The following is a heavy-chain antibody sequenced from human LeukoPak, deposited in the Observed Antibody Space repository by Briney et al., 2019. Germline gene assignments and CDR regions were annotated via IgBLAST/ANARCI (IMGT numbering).Heavy chain of an antibody. CDR1: GYTFTGYY. CDR2: INPNSGGT. J-gene: IGHJ4*02. V-gene: IGHV1-2*02. D-gene: IGHD2-2*01. CDR3: ARSLVPDY. Sequence: GASVKVSCKASGYTFTGYYMHWVRQAPGQGLEWMGWINPNSGGTNYAQKFQGRVTMTRNTSISTAYMELSSLRSEDTAVYYCARSLVPDYWGQGTLVTVSS.